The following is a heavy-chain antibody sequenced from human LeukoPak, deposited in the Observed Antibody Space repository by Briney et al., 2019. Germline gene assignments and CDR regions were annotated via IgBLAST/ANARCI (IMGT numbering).Heavy chain of an antibody. Sequence: SGGSLRLSCAAYGFSFNNYAMSWVRQAPGKGLEWVSAISTTGGSTYYADSVKGRFTVSRDNSKNTLSLQMDSLRVEDTALYYCAKDWTTVVTPKGYYFDSWGQGTLVTVSS. CDR1: GFSFNNYA. V-gene: IGHV3-23*01. CDR3: AKDWTTVVTPKGYYFDS. J-gene: IGHJ4*02. D-gene: IGHD4-23*01. CDR2: ISTTGGST.